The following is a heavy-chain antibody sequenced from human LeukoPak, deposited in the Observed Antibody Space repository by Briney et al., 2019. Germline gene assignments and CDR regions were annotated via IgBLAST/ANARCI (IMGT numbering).Heavy chain of an antibody. Sequence: SAPLSLTCTVSGGSITSYYWSWIRQPPGKGLEGSGYIYYSGSTNYNPSLKSRVTISVDTPKNQFSLKLSSVTAADTAVYYCARSGYDYVWGSLSNWGQGTLVTVSS. D-gene: IGHD3-16*01. CDR1: GGSITSYY. CDR3: ARSGYDYVWGSLSN. CDR2: IYYSGST. J-gene: IGHJ4*02. V-gene: IGHV4-59*01.